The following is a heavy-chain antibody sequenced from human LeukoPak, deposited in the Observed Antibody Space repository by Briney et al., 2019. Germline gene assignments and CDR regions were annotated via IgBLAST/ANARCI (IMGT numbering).Heavy chain of an antibody. CDR1: GVNFRAYW. CDR3: ARIGHDLYQTFDF. Sequence: GGSLRLSCTTSGVNFRAYWMGWVRQAPGKGLEWVANTHQHVSKENYLDSVKGRFTIYRDNAKSSIYLQMNSLRAEDTAIYYCARIGHDLYQTFDFWGNGNLITVSS. D-gene: IGHD2-2*01. V-gene: IGHV3-7*03. J-gene: IGHJ4*01. CDR2: THQHVSKE.